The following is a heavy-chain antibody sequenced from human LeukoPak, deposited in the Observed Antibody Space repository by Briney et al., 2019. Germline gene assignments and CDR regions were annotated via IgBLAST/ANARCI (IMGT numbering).Heavy chain of an antibody. CDR2: INPNSGGT. D-gene: IGHD2-15*01. CDR3: ARGVGKKGRYCSGGSCYPVPDAFDI. Sequence: ASVKVSCKASGDTFTGYYMHWVRQAPGQGLEWMGWINPNSGGTNYAQKFQGWVTMTRDTSISTAYMELSRLRSDDTAVYYCARGVGKKGRYCSGGSCYPVPDAFDIWGQGTMVTVSS. V-gene: IGHV1-2*04. CDR1: GDTFTGYY. J-gene: IGHJ3*02.